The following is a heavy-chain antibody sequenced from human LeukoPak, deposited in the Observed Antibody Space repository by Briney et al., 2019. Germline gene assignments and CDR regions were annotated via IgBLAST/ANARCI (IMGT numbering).Heavy chain of an antibody. J-gene: IGHJ4*02. CDR3: ARATYDSSGYYSYYFDY. D-gene: IGHD3-22*01. V-gene: IGHV4-30-2*01. Sequence: KSSETLSLTCAVSGGSISSGGYSWSWIRQPPGKGLEWIGYIYHSGSTYYNPSLKSRVTISVDRSKNQFSLKLSSVTAADTAVYYCARATYDSSGYYSYYFDYWGQGTLVTVSS. CDR2: IYHSGST. CDR1: GGSISSGGYS.